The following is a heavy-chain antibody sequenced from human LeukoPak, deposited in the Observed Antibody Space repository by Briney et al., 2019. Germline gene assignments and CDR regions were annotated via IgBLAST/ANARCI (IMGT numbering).Heavy chain of an antibody. CDR1: GYTFTSYG. CDR2: IGAYNGNT. J-gene: IGHJ6*02. D-gene: IGHD6-13*01. V-gene: IGHV1-18*01. CDR3: ARDSSSWTEPYGMDV. Sequence: ASVKVSCKASGYTFTSYGISWVRQAPGQGLEWMGWIGAYNGNTNYAQKLQGRVTMTTDTSTSTAYMELRSLRSDDTAVYYCARDSSSWTEPYGMDVWGQGTTVTVSS.